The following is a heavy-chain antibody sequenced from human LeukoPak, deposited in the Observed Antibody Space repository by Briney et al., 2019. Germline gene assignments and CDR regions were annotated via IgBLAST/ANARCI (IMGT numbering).Heavy chain of an antibody. CDR2: ISGSGSGGST. J-gene: IGHJ4*02. D-gene: IGHD3-10*01. CDR1: GFTFSGSA. Sequence: GGSLRLSCAASGFTFSGSAMSWVRQAPGKGLEWVSSISGSGSGGSTYYADSVKGRFTISRDNSKNSLYLQMNSLRAEDTAVYYCARDYSGENFDYWGQGTLVTVSS. CDR3: ARDYSGENFDY. V-gene: IGHV3-23*01.